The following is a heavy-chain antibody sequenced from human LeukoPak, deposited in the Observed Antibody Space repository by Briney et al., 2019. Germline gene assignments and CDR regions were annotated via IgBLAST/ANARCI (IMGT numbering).Heavy chain of an antibody. CDR3: ARGGYCSGGSCYWFDP. J-gene: IGHJ5*02. CDR2: INHSGST. V-gene: IGHV4-34*01. CDR1: GGSFSGYY. D-gene: IGHD2-15*01. Sequence: SETLSLTCAVYGGSFSGYYWSWIRQPSGKGLEWIGEINHSGSTNYNPSLKSRVTISVDTSKNQFSLKLSSVTAADTAVYYCARGGYCSGGSCYWFDPWGQGTLVTVSS.